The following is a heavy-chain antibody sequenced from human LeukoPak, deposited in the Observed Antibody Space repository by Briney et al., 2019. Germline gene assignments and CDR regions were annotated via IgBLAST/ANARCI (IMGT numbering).Heavy chain of an antibody. Sequence: SETLSLTCAVYGGSFSGYYWSWIRQPPGKGLEWIGEINHSGSTNYNPSLKSRVTISVDTSKNQFSLKLSSVTAADTAVYYCARLGRLYYYDSSGYYRYWGQGTLVTVSS. D-gene: IGHD3-22*01. J-gene: IGHJ4*02. CDR3: ARLGRLYYYDSSGYYRY. CDR2: INHSGST. CDR1: GGSFSGYY. V-gene: IGHV4-34*01.